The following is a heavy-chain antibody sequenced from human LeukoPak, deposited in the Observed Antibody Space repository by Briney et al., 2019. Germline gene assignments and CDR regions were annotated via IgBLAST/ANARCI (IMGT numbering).Heavy chain of an antibody. Sequence: ASVKVSCKASGGTFSSYAISWVRQAPGQGLEWMGGIIPIFGTANYAQKFQGRVTITADESTSTAYMELSSLRSEDTAVYYCAREASVVVPAADYYYYGMDVWGKGTTVTVSS. V-gene: IGHV1-69*13. CDR3: AREASVVVPAADYYYYGMDV. CDR1: GGTFSSYA. J-gene: IGHJ6*04. D-gene: IGHD2-2*01. CDR2: IIPIFGTA.